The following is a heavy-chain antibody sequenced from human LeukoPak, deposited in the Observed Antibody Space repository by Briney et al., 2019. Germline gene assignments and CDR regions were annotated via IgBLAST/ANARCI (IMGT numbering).Heavy chain of an antibody. J-gene: IGHJ4*02. CDR2: ISYSGST. Sequence: SETLSLTCAVYGGSISSYYWSWIRQPPGKGLEWIGYISYSGSTNYNPSLKSRVTISVDTSKNQLSLKLNSVTAADTAVYYCARYIWGSYPTFEDYWGQGSLVTVSS. CDR1: GGSISSYY. CDR3: ARYIWGSYPTFEDY. V-gene: IGHV4-59*01. D-gene: IGHD3-16*02.